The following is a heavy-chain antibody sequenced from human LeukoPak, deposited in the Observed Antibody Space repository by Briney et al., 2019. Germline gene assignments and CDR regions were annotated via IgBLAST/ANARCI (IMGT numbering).Heavy chain of an antibody. Sequence: QAGGSLRLSCAASGFTFSSYAMSWVRQAPGKGLEWVSAISGSGGATYYADSVKGRFTISRDNSKNTLYLQMNSLRAEDTAVYYCARGLSLAYDYDWGQGTLVTVSS. CDR3: ARGLSLAYDYD. J-gene: IGHJ4*02. CDR2: ISGSGGAT. V-gene: IGHV3-23*01. D-gene: IGHD3-16*01. CDR1: GFTFSSYA.